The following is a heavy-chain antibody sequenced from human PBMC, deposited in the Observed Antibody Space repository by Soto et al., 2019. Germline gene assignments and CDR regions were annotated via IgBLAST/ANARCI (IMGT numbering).Heavy chain of an antibody. CDR1: GGSISSGDYY. Sequence: QVQLQESGPGLVKPSQTLPLTCTVSGGSISSGDYYWSWIRQPPGKGLEWIGYIYYSGSTYYNPSLKRRDTIAVATTKHQFSLKLTSVTAADTAVYYCARHDTYDYYGMDVWGQGTTVTVSS. D-gene: IGHD3-9*01. CDR2: IYYSGST. J-gene: IGHJ6*02. V-gene: IGHV4-30-4*01. CDR3: ARHDTYDYYGMDV.